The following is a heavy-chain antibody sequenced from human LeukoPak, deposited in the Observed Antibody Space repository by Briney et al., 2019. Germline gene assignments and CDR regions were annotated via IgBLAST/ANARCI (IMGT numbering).Heavy chain of an antibody. V-gene: IGHV3-23*01. CDR3: AKDFLYNVIDY. D-gene: IGHD3-10*01. CDR1: GFTFSSYS. CDR2: ISGSGSSS. Sequence: GGSLRLSCAASGFTFSSYSMNWVRQAPGRGLEWVSSISGSGSSSYYADSVKGRFTVSRDNSKNTLHLQMNSLRAEDTAVYYCAKDFLYNVIDYWGQGTLVAVSS. J-gene: IGHJ4*02.